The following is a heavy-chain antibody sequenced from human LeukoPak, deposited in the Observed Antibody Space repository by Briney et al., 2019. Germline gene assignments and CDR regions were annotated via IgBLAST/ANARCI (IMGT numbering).Heavy chain of an antibody. CDR2: ISSSGSTI. Sequence: GGSLRLSCAASGFTFSDYYMTWIRQAPGKGLEWVSCISSSGSTIFYAASVKGRCTISMDNAKCSLFLQMNSLRAEDTAVYYCARVNRVTAIQELDYWGQGTLVTVSS. CDR3: ARVNRVTAIQELDY. D-gene: IGHD2-21*02. J-gene: IGHJ4*02. CDR1: GFTFSDYY. V-gene: IGHV3-11*01.